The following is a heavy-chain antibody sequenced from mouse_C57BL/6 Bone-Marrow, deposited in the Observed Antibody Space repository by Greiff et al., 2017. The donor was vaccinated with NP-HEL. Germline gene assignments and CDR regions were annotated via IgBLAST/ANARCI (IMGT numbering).Heavy chain of an antibody. CDR3: ARDGYYYGSRLFFDY. J-gene: IGHJ2*01. D-gene: IGHD1-1*01. CDR2: ISDGGSYT. Sequence: EVQVVESGGGLVKPGGSLKLSCAASGFTFSSYAMSWVRQTPEKRLEWVATISDGGSYTYYPANVKGRFTISRDNAKNNLYLQMSHLKSEDTAMYYCARDGYYYGSRLFFDYWGQGTTLTVSS. V-gene: IGHV5-4*01. CDR1: GFTFSSYA.